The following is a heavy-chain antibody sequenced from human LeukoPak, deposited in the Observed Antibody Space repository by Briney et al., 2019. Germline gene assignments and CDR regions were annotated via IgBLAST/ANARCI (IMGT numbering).Heavy chain of an antibody. V-gene: IGHV4-39*07. J-gene: IGHJ4*02. CDR2: IYYSGST. Sequence: SETLSLTCTVSGGSISSSSYYWGWIRQPPGKGLEWIGGIYYSGSTYYNPSLKSRVTISVDTSKNQFSLKLSSVTAADTAVYYCARGSPPRRNYDSRGYYSYYFDYWGQGTLVTVSS. CDR1: GGSISSSSYY. D-gene: IGHD3-22*01. CDR3: ARGSPPRRNYDSRGYYSYYFDY.